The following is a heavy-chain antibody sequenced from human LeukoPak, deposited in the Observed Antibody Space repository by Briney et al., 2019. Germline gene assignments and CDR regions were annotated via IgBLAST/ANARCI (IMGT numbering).Heavy chain of an antibody. D-gene: IGHD7-27*01. V-gene: IGHV3-13*04. J-gene: IGHJ2*01. CDR2: IGTADDT. Sequence: GGSLRLSCAASGFTFSSYDMHWVRQATGKGLEWVSAIGTADDTYYPGSVKGRFTISRENAKNSLYLQMDSLRAGDTAVYYCARDLGLYWYFDLWGRGTLVTVSS. CDR3: ARDLGLYWYFDL. CDR1: GFTFSSYD.